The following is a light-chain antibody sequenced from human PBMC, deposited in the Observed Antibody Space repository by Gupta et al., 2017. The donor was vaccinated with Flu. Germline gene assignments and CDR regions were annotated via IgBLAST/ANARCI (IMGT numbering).Light chain of an antibody. Sequence: CRASQTINSHVNWYQQKTGKDPTLLIYDSSTLQSGVPSRFSGSGSSTDFTLIISNLQPEDFLTYYCQQRYSTYPLTFGGGTKVEIK. V-gene: IGKV1-39*01. CDR1: QTINSH. CDR2: DSS. J-gene: IGKJ4*01. CDR3: QQRYSTYPLT.